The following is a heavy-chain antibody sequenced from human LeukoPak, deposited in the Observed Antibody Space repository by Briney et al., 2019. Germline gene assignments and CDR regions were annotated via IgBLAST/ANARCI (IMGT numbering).Heavy chain of an antibody. CDR1: GYTFSCYG. J-gene: IGHJ4*02. D-gene: IGHD3-16*01. CDR3: ARDAYTSGADY. Sequence: DSVKVSCKASGYTFSCYGISWVRQAPGQGLEWMGWISVYNGNTNNIQKLQGRVTMTRDTSTNTAYMELRSLRSDDTAVYYCARDAYTSGADYWGQGTLVTVSS. V-gene: IGHV1-18*01. CDR2: ISVYNGNT.